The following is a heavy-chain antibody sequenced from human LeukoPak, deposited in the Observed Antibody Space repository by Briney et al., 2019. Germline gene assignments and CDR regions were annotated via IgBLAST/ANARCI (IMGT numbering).Heavy chain of an antibody. CDR2: ISGSGGST. CDR3: AKTLAAAGTLDY. CDR1: GFTFSSYA. D-gene: IGHD6-13*01. V-gene: IGHV3-23*01. Sequence: GGSLRLSRAASGFTFSSYAMSWVRQAPGKGLEWVSAISGSGGSTYYADSVKGRFTISRDNSKNTLYLQMNSLRAEDTAVYYCAKTLAAAGTLDYWGQGTLVTVSS. J-gene: IGHJ4*02.